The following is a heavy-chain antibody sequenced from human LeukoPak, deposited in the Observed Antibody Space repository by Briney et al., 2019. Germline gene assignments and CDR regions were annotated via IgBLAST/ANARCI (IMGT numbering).Heavy chain of an antibody. CDR1: GGSISSYY. Sequence: PSETLSLTCPVSGGSISSYYWSWIRHSPGKGLEWIGYISYSGSTNYNPSLKSGVTISVDPSKNQFSLRLRSVAAADTAVYYCARTVGATSTSLDYWGQGTLVSVSS. V-gene: IGHV4-59*08. CDR3: ARTVGATSTSLDY. CDR2: ISYSGST. D-gene: IGHD1-26*01. J-gene: IGHJ4*02.